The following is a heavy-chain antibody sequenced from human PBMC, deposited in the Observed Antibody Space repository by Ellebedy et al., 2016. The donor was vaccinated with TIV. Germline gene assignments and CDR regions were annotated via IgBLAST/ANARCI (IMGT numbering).Heavy chain of an antibody. CDR1: GFTFSSYS. CDR3: AREKVGSSWLFGNAFDI. J-gene: IGHJ3*02. D-gene: IGHD2-2*01. V-gene: IGHV3-48*01. Sequence: GGSLRLSXAASGFTFSSYSMNWVRQAPGKGLEWVSYISSSSSTIYYADSVKGRFTISRDNAKNSLYLQMNSLRAEDTAVYYCAREKVGSSWLFGNAFDIWGQGTMVTVSS. CDR2: ISSSSSTI.